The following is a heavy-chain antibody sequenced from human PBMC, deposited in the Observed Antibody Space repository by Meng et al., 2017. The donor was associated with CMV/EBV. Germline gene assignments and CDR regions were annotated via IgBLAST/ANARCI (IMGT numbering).Heavy chain of an antibody. D-gene: IGHD3-16*01. Sequence: SCSASRFTFSSYWMHWVRQATGKGLVWVSRINSDASSTSYADSVKGRFTISRDNAKNTLYLQMNSLRAEDTAVYYCARGDYPYYFDYWGQGTLVTVSS. CDR3: ARGDYPYYFDY. V-gene: IGHV3-74*01. J-gene: IGHJ4*02. CDR2: INSDASST. CDR1: RFTFSSYW.